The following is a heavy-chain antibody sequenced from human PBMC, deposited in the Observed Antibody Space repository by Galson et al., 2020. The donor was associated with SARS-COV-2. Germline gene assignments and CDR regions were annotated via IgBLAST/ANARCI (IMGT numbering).Heavy chain of an antibody. J-gene: IGHJ4*02. CDR3: AHAINDYGETDAYYFDD. V-gene: IGHV2-5*02. CDR1: GFSLSTSVVG. D-gene: IGHD4-17*01. CDR2: IYSDDDK. Sequence: KMSGPTLVKPTQTLTLTFTFSGFSLSTSVVGVGWIRQPPVNALEWLALIYSDDDKRYSPSLKSRLTITKDTSKNQVFLTMTNMDPVDTATYYCAHAINDYGETDAYYFDDWGQGTLVTVSS.